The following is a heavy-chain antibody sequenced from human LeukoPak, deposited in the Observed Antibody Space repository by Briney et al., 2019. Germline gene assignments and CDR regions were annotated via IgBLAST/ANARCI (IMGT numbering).Heavy chain of an antibody. D-gene: IGHD6-19*01. CDR3: ARHRMPGIAVAASDY. Sequence: RGESLKISCKGSGYSFTSYWISWVRQMPGKGLEWMGRIDPSDSCTNYSPSFQGHVTISADKSISTAYLQWSSLKASDTAMYYCARHRMPGIAVAASDYWGQGTLVTVSS. CDR1: GYSFTSYW. V-gene: IGHV5-10-1*01. CDR2: IDPSDSCT. J-gene: IGHJ4*02.